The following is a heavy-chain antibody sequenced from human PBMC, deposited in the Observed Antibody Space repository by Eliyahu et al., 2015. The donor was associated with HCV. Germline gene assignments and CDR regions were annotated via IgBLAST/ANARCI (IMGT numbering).Heavy chain of an antibody. CDR2: IYYTEST. CDR3: ARDSRPYNWNI. CDR1: GXSVNSGSHY. V-gene: IGHV4-61*01. Sequence: QVQLQESGPGLVKPSETLSLTCTVSGXSVNSGSHYWSWIRQPPGKGLEWIGYIYYTESTNYNPSLKSRVTISVDTCKNQFSLRLSSVTAADTAVYYCARDSRPYNWNIWGQGALVTVSS. J-gene: IGHJ4*02. D-gene: IGHD1/OR15-1a*01.